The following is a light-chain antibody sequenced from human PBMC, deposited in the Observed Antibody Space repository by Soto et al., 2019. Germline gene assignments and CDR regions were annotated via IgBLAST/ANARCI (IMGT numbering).Light chain of an antibody. Sequence: DLVMTQTPLSLSVTPGQPASISCKSSQSLLHSDGKTYLFWFVQKPGQSPQLLVYEGSNRFSVSGSGSGTDFTLTFSRVEAEDVGVYYCMQSIQLPLTFGGGTKVEI. J-gene: IGKJ4*01. V-gene: IGKV2D-29*02. CDR1: QSLLHSDGKTY. CDR2: EGS. CDR3: MQSIQLPLT.